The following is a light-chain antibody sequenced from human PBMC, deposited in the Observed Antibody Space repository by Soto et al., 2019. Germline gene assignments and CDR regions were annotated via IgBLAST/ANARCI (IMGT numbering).Light chain of an antibody. V-gene: IGKV1-39*01. Sequence: IQMTQYQPSLSASVGDRVTITCRASQSISSYLNWYQQKPGKAPKLLIYAASSLQSGVPSRFSGSGSGTDFTLTISSLQPEDFATYYCQQSYSTPLTFGGGTKVDI. CDR2: AAS. J-gene: IGKJ4*01. CDR3: QQSYSTPLT. CDR1: QSISSY.